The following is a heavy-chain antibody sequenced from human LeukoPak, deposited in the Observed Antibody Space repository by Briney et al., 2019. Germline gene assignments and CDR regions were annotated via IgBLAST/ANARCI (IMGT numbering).Heavy chain of an antibody. CDR1: GGSMSSYY. CDR2: LYTSGST. V-gene: IGHV4-4*07. D-gene: IGHD4-17*01. J-gene: IGHJ5*02. CDR3: AREQIIDDYGDYDGWFDH. Sequence: PSETLSLTCTVSGGSMSSYYGSWLRQPGGEGLEWIGCLYTSGSTNYNPSLKSRVTMSVDTSKNQFSLKLSSVTAADTAVYYCAREQIIDDYGDYDGWFDHWGQGTLVTVSS.